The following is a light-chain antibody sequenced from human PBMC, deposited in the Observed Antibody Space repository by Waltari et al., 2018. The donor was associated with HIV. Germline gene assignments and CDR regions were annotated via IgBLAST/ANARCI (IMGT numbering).Light chain of an antibody. Sequence: SVPTQPPSASGAPGQRVPLSCTGSSPNIWAGYAVHWYQQLPGTAAKVLIYGNNNRPSGVPDRFSGSKSGTSASLAITELQAEDEADYYCQSYDNSLTGSIFGGGTTLTVL. CDR1: SPNIWAGYA. V-gene: IGLV1-40*01. J-gene: IGLJ2*01. CDR3: QSYDNSLTGSI. CDR2: GNN.